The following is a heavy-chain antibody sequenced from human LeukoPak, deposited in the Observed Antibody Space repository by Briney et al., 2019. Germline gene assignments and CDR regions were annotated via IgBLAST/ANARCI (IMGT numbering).Heavy chain of an antibody. CDR1: GDTFTGYY. V-gene: IGHV1-2*02. D-gene: IGHD2-15*01. CDR2: INPNSGGT. CDR3: ARDGKGYCSGGSCYRWFDP. J-gene: IGHJ5*02. Sequence: GASVKVSCKASGDTFTGYYMHWVRQAPGQGLEWMGWINPNSGGTNYAQKFQGRVTMTRDTSISTAYMELSRLRSDDTAVYHCARDGKGYCSGGSCYRWFDPWGQGTLVTVSS.